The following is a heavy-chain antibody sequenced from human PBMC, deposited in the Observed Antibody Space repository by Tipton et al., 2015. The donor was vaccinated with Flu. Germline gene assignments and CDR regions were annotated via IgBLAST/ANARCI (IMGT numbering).Heavy chain of an antibody. Sequence: LRLSCTVSGGSISSGGYYWSWIRQHPGKGLEWIGYIYYSGSTYYNPSLKSRVTISVDTSQNQFSLKLSPVTAPDAAVYYCASNAVGVFDYWGQGTLVTVSP. D-gene: IGHD4-23*01. CDR3: ASNAVGVFDY. V-gene: IGHV4-31*03. CDR1: GGSISSGGYY. J-gene: IGHJ4*02. CDR2: IYYSGST.